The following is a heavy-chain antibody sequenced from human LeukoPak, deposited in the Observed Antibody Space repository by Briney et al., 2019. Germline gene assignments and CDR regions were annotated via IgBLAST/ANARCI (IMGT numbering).Heavy chain of an antibody. Sequence: SETLSLTCTVSGGSISSYYWSWLRQPPGKGLEYIGYTHYSGSINYNPSLKSRVTISLDTSGNQFSLKLSSVTAADTAVYYCASGYCGGACQLGGVDMWGQGTMVTVSS. CDR3: ASGYCGGACQLGGVDM. D-gene: IGHD2-21*02. CDR2: THYSGSI. CDR1: GGSISSYY. V-gene: IGHV4-59*01. J-gene: IGHJ3*02.